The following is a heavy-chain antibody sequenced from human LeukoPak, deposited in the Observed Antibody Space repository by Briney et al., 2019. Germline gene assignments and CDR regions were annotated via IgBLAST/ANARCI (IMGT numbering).Heavy chain of an antibody. CDR3: AREGQLALYYFDY. CDR1: GLTFSSYW. V-gene: IGHV3-7*01. Sequence: GGSLRLSCAASGLTFSSYWMSWFRQAPAKGLEWVANIKQDGSEKYYVDSVKGRFTISRDNAKNSLYLQMNSLRAEDTAVYYCAREGQLALYYFDYWGQGTLVTVSS. J-gene: IGHJ4*02. CDR2: IKQDGSEK. D-gene: IGHD6-6*01.